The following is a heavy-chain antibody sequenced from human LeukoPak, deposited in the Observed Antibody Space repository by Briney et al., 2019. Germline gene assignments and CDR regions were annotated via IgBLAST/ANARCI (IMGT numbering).Heavy chain of an antibody. J-gene: IGHJ4*02. D-gene: IGHD6-6*01. CDR3: ARERYSSSGNFDY. CDR1: GFTFSSYG. CDR2: ICPDGSNN. V-gene: IGHV3-33*01. Sequence: RPGGSLRLSCAASGFTFSSYGMHWVRQAPGKGLEWVAVICPDGSNNNYADSVKGRFTISRDNSKNTLFQQMNSLRDEDTAVYYCARERYSSSGNFDYWGQGTLVTVSS.